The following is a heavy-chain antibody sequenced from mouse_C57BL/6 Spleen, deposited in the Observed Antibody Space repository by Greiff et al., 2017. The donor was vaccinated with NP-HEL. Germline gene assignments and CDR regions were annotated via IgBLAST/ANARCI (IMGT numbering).Heavy chain of an antibody. CDR3: ARRLRHYYAMDY. V-gene: IGHV1-42*01. D-gene: IGHD2-4*01. J-gene: IGHJ4*01. CDR1: GYSFTGYY. Sequence: EVQLVESGPELVKPGASVKISCKASGYSFTGYYMNWVKQSPEKSLEWIGEINPSTGGTTYNQKFKAKATLTVDKSSSTAYMQLKSLTSEDSAVYYCARRLRHYYAMDYWGQGTSVTVSS. CDR2: INPSTGGT.